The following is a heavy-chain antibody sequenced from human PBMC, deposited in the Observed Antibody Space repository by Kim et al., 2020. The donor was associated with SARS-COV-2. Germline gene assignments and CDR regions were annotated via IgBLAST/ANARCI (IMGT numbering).Heavy chain of an antibody. V-gene: IGHV3-33*01. CDR3: ARGGWFGETQENWFDP. J-gene: IGHJ5*02. CDR2: IWYDGSNK. D-gene: IGHD3-10*01. Sequence: GGSLRLSCAASGFTFSSYGMHWVRQAPGKGLEWVAVIWYDGSNKYYADSVKGRFTISRDNSKNTLYLQMNSLRAEDTAVYYCARGGWFGETQENWFDPWGQGTLVTVSS. CDR1: GFTFSSYG.